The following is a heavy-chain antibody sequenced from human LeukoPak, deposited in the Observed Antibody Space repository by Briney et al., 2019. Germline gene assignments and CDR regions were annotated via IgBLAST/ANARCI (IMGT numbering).Heavy chain of an antibody. D-gene: IGHD3-3*01. Sequence: PSETLSLTCIVSGGAISSYYWSWIRQPPGKGLEWIGYISYRGNTNYNPSLKSRITISVDTSKNQFSLKLRSVTAADSAVYHCAESVDFWSGYQFNSWGQGTLSPSPQ. J-gene: IGHJ4*02. CDR1: GGAISSYY. V-gene: IGHV4-59*01. CDR2: ISYRGNT. CDR3: AESVDFWSGYQFNS.